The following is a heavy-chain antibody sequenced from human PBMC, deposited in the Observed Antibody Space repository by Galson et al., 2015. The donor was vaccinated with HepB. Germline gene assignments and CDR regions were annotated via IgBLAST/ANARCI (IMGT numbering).Heavy chain of an antibody. V-gene: IGHV3-30*18. CDR3: AKELTTVTGGGY. D-gene: IGHD4-17*01. Sequence: SLRLSCAASGFTFSSYGMHWVRQAPGKGLEWVAVISYDGSNKYYADSVKGRFTISRDNSKNTLYLQMNSLRAEDTAVYYCAKELTTVTGGGYWGQGTLVTVSS. CDR1: GFTFSSYG. CDR2: ISYDGSNK. J-gene: IGHJ4*02.